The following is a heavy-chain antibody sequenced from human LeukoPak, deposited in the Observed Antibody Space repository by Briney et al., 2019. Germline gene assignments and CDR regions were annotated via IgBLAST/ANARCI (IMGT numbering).Heavy chain of an antibody. CDR2: IYSSGNT. CDR1: GGSISGYF. D-gene: IGHD3-3*01. CDR3: ARQVGYYDFWSGYAYPSLPNWFDP. Sequence: SETLSLTCTVSGGSISGYFWSWIRQPPGKGLEWIGYIYSSGNTNYNPSLERPVTISIDTSRNQFSLSLNSVTAADTAVYYCARQVGYYDFWSGYAYPSLPNWFDPWGQGTLVTVSS. V-gene: IGHV4-59*08. J-gene: IGHJ5*02.